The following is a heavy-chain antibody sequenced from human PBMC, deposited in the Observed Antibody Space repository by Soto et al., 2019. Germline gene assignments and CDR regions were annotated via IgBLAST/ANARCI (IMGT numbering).Heavy chain of an antibody. CDR1: GGSVSSGSYY. CDR3: AREGVDDYGGIAIDY. J-gene: IGHJ4*02. CDR2: IYYSGST. Sequence: SETLSLTCTVSGGSVSSGSYYWSWIRQPPGKGLEWIGYIYYSGSTNYNPSLKSRVTISVDTSKNQFSLKLSSVTAADTAVYYCAREGVDDYGGIAIDYWGQGTLVTVSS. D-gene: IGHD4-17*01. V-gene: IGHV4-61*01.